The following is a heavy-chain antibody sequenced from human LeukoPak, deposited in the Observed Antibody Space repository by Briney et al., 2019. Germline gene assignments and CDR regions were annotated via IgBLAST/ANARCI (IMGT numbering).Heavy chain of an antibody. D-gene: IGHD5-18*01. CDR3: ARRRGTWIQLWPSFDY. V-gene: IGHV4-38-2*02. J-gene: IGHJ4*02. Sequence: SETLSLTCTVSGYSISSGYYWGWIRQPPGKGLEWIGSIYHSGSTYYNPSLKSRVTISVDTSKNQFSLKLSSVTAADTAVYYCARRRGTWIQLWPSFDYWGQGTLVTVSS. CDR2: IYHSGST. CDR1: GYSISSGYY.